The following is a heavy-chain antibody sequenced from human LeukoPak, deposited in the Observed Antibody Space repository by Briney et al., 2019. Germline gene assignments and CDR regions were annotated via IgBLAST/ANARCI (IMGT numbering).Heavy chain of an antibody. CDR2: IKSKTDGGTT. CDR3: TTSMGWHVAYYFDY. D-gene: IGHD6-19*01. V-gene: IGHV3-15*01. CDR1: GFTFSNAW. J-gene: IGHJ4*01. Sequence: PGGSLRLSCAASGFTFSNAWMSWVRQAPGKGLKWVGRIKSKTDGGTTDYAAPVKGRFTISRDDSKNTLYLQMNSLKTEDTAVYYCTTSMGWHVAYYFDYWGQGTLVTVSS.